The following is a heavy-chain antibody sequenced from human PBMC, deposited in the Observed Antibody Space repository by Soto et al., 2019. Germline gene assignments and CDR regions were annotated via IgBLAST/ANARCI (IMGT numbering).Heavy chain of an antibody. J-gene: IGHJ4*02. CDR1: GYTFTSYG. CDR2: ISAYNGNT. Sequence: QVQLVQSGAEVKKPGASVKVSCKASGYTFTSYGISWVRQAPGQGLEWMGWISAYNGNTNYAQKLQGRVTMTTDTSTSTAYMELRSLRSDDTAVYYCARAPPTKDIVVVVAGIDYWGQGTLVTVSS. V-gene: IGHV1-18*01. CDR3: ARAPPTKDIVVVVAGIDY. D-gene: IGHD2-15*01.